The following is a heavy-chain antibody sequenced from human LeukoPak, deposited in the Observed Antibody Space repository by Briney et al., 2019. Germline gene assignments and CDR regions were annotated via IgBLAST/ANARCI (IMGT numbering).Heavy chain of an antibody. CDR2: IHISGST. CDR3: ARADRSGYFGNVVAFDI. CDR1: SGSINSGSYS. V-gene: IGHV4-61*02. J-gene: IGHJ3*02. Sequence: PSETLSLTCTVSSGSINSGSYSWTWIRQPAGKGLEWIGRIHISGSTDYTPSLRSRVTISVDTSKNQFSLKLSSVTAADTAVYYCARADRSGYFGNVVAFDIWGQGTMDTVSS. D-gene: IGHD3-22*01.